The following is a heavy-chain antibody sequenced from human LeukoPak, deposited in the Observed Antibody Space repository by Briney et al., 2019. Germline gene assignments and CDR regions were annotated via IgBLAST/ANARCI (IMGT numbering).Heavy chain of an antibody. J-gene: IGHJ6*03. D-gene: IGHD2-2*02. Sequence: SVKVSCKASGGTFSSYAISWVRQAPGQGLEWMGGIIPIFGTANYAQKFQGRVTITTDESTSTAYMERSSLRSEDTAVYYCARAAAIPNYYYYMDVWGKGTTVTVSS. V-gene: IGHV1-69*05. CDR2: IIPIFGTA. CDR3: ARAAAIPNYYYYMDV. CDR1: GGTFSSYA.